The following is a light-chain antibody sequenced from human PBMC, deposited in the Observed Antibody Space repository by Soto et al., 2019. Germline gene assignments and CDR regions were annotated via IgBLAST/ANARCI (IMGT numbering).Light chain of an antibody. Sequence: DIQMTQSPSTLSAPVGDRVTITCRASQSIRSWLAWYQQKPGKAPKLLIYDASSLESGVPSRFSGSGSGTEFTLTISSLQPDDFATYYCQQYNSFTWTFGQGTKVEIK. V-gene: IGKV1-5*01. J-gene: IGKJ1*01. CDR2: DAS. CDR1: QSIRSW. CDR3: QQYNSFTWT.